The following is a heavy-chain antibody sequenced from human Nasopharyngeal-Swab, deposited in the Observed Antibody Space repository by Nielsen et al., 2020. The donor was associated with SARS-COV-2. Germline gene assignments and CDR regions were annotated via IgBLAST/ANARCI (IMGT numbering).Heavy chain of an antibody. CDR2: ISSSSSTI. Sequence: GESLKIFWAASGFTFSSYSMNWVRQAPGKGLEWVSYISSSSSTIYYADSVKGRFTISRDNAKNSLYLQMNSLRAEDTAVYYCATSSSGVIDGPLDYWGQGTLVTVSS. V-gene: IGHV3-48*04. J-gene: IGHJ4*02. CDR1: GFTFSSYS. D-gene: IGHD6-19*01. CDR3: ATSSSGVIDGPLDY.